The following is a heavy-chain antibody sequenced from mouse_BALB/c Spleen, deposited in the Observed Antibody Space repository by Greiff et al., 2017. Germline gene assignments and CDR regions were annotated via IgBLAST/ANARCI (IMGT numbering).Heavy chain of an antibody. CDR3: ARHEVRNFDV. CDR1: GFAFSSYD. Sequence: EVKLVESGGGLVKPGGSLKLSCAASGFAFSSYDMSWVRQTPEKRLEWVAYISSGGGSTYYPDTVKGRFTISRDNAKNTLYLQMSSLKSEDTAMYYCARHEVRNFDVWGAGTTVTVSS. V-gene: IGHV5-12-1*01. D-gene: IGHD2-14*01. CDR2: ISSGGGST. J-gene: IGHJ1*01.